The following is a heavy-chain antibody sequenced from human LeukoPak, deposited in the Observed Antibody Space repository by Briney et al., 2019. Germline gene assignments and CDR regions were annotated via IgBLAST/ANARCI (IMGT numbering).Heavy chain of an antibody. Sequence: GGSLRLSCAASGFTFSSYAVSWVRQAPGKGLEWVSAISGSGGGTYYADSVKGRFTISRDDSKNTLYLQMNSLSTEDTAIYYCAKTTTGYSSGRYPGWPVDYWGQGTLVTVSS. CDR3: AKTTTGYSSGRYPGWPVDY. V-gene: IGHV3-23*01. J-gene: IGHJ4*02. D-gene: IGHD6-19*01. CDR2: ISGSGGGT. CDR1: GFTFSSYA.